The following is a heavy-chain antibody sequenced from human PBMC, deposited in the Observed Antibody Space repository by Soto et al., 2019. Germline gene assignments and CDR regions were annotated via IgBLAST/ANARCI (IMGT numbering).Heavy chain of an antibody. CDR3: ARVIAAAVDFDY. J-gene: IGHJ4*02. V-gene: IGHV1-18*01. CDR1: GYTFTSYG. CDR2: ISAYNVNT. D-gene: IGHD6-13*01. Sequence: QVQLVQSGAEVKKPGASVKVSCKASGYTFTSYGISWVRQAPGQGLEWMGWISAYNVNTNYAQKLQGRVTMTTDTSTGTAYMALGSLRSDDTAVSYCARVIAAAVDFDYWGQGTLVTVSS.